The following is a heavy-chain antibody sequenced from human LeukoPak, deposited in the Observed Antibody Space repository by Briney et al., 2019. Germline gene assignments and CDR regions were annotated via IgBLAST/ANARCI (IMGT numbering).Heavy chain of an antibody. CDR2: ISSSSSYI. CDR1: GFTFSSYS. J-gene: IGHJ4*02. V-gene: IGHV3-21*01. CDR3: ARLRTSSSSSDY. D-gene: IGHD6-6*01. Sequence: GSLRLSCAASGFTFSSYSMNWVRQAPGKGLEWVSSISSSSSYIYYADSVKGRFTISRDNAKNSLYLQMNSLRAEDTAVYYCARLRTSSSSSDYWGQGTLVTVSS.